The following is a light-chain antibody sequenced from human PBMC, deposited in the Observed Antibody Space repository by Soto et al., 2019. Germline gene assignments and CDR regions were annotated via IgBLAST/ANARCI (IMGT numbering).Light chain of an antibody. CDR1: SSDIGGSNR. CDR2: EVS. J-gene: IGLJ1*01. CDR3: TSFTSRYTYV. Sequence: QSALTQPPSVSGSPGQSVTISCTGTSSDIGGSNRVSWYQQPPGTAPKLVIYEVSDRPSGVPDRFSGSKSGNTASLTISGLQAEDEADYSSTSFTSRYTYVFGTGTKVTVL. V-gene: IGLV2-18*02.